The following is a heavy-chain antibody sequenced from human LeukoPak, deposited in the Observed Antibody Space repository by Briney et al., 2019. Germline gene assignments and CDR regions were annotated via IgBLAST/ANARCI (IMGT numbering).Heavy chain of an antibody. D-gene: IGHD3-10*01. Sequence: GGSLRLSCAASGFTFSSYSMNWVRQAPGKGVEWVSSISSSSSYIYYADSVKGRFTISRDNAKNSLYLQMNSLRAEDTAVYYCARRASVTLNDYWGQGTLVTVSS. V-gene: IGHV3-21*01. CDR3: ARRASVTLNDY. J-gene: IGHJ4*02. CDR1: GFTFSSYS. CDR2: ISSSSSYI.